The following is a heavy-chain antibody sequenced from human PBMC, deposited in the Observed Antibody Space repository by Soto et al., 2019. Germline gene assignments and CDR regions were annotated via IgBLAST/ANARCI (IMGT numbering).Heavy chain of an antibody. Sequence: GGSLRLSFAARGFTFSSYAMHWVRQAPGKGLEWVADISSGGSTKYYADSVKGRFTISRDNAKNSLYLQMNSLRAEDTAVYYCARDLDCSGGSCYGDDAFDIWGQGTMVTVSS. CDR3: ARDLDCSGGSCYGDDAFDI. J-gene: IGHJ3*02. CDR2: ISSGGSTK. CDR1: GFTFSSYA. V-gene: IGHV3-48*04. D-gene: IGHD2-15*01.